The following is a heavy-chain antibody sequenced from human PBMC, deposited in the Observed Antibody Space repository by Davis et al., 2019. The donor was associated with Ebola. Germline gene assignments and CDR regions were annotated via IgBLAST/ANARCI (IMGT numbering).Heavy chain of an antibody. J-gene: IGHJ6*02. D-gene: IGHD5-12*01. CDR1: GFTFSSYW. CDR3: ARSSYQPDY. Sequence: PGGSLRLSCAASGFTFSSYWMHWVRQAPGKGLVWVSRINPDGSFTDYADSVKGRFSISRDSTSNTLYLQMNGLRAEDTAVYYCARSSYQPDYWGQGTTVTVSS. V-gene: IGHV3-74*01. CDR2: INPDGSFT.